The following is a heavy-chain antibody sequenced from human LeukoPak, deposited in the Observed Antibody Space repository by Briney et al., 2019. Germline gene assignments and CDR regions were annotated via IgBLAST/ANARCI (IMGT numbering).Heavy chain of an antibody. V-gene: IGHV4-34*01. CDR1: GGSFSGYY. Sequence: SETLSLTCAVYGGSFSGYYWSWIRQPPGKGLEWIGEINHSGSTNYNPSLKSRVTISVDTSKNQFSLKLSSVTAADTAVYYCAGTQLLEWLVSPYGMDVWGQGTTVTVSS. J-gene: IGHJ6*02. CDR3: AGTQLLEWLVSPYGMDV. CDR2: INHSGST. D-gene: IGHD3-3*01.